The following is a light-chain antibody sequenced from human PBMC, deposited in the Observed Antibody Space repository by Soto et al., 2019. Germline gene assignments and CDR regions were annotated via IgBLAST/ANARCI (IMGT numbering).Light chain of an antibody. CDR1: QGIRND. CDR2: AAS. CDR3: QQTYITPFT. J-gene: IGKJ5*01. Sequence: IQMTQSPSSLSTSVGDRGTITCRASQGIRNDLGWYQQKQGKAPKLXIYAASSLQSGVPSIFSASGAGTDCTLTISRLQPEDFATYFCQQTYITPFTFGQGTRLEIK. V-gene: IGKV1-39*01.